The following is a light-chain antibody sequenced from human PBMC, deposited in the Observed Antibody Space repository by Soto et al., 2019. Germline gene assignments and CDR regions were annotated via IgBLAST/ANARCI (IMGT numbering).Light chain of an antibody. Sequence: QSALTQPASVSGSPGQSITISCTGTSSDVGGSNYVSWYQQHPGKAPKLMIYDVSNRPSGVSNRFSGSKSGNTASLTISGLQAEDEADYYCSSYTSISTLYVFGTGTKLTVL. CDR1: SSDVGGSNY. V-gene: IGLV2-14*01. J-gene: IGLJ1*01. CDR2: DVS. CDR3: SSYTSISTLYV.